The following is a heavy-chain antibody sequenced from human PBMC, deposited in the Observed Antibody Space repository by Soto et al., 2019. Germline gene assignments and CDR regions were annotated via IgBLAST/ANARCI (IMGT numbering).Heavy chain of an antibody. Sequence: EVQLVESGGVVVQPGGSLRLSCAASGFTFDDYTMHWVRQAPGKGLEWVSLISWDGDSTYYADSVKGRFTISRDNSKNSLYLQMNSLRTEDTALYYCVKAHYYDDSGGECYFDYWGQGTLVTVSS. CDR2: ISWDGDST. CDR3: VKAHYYDDSGGECYFDY. V-gene: IGHV3-43*01. D-gene: IGHD3-22*01. J-gene: IGHJ4*02. CDR1: GFTFDDYT.